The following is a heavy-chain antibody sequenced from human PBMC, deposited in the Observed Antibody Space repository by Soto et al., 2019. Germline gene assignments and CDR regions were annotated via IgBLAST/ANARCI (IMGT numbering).Heavy chain of an antibody. CDR2: INVYNGNT. Sequence: QVQLVQSGGEVEKPGASVKVSCKASGYTFTNYGINWVRQAPGLGLEWMGWINVYNGNTNYAQKFQARVTMTTDTSTNSVYMELRSLRSDDTAVYYCARGPDPTDFDYWGQGTLVSVSS. V-gene: IGHV1-18*01. CDR3: ARGPDPTDFDY. CDR1: GYTFTNYG. J-gene: IGHJ4*02.